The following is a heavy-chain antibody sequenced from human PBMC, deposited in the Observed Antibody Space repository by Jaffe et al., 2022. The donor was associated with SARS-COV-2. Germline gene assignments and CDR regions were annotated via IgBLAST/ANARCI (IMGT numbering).Heavy chain of an antibody. V-gene: IGHV1-2*04. J-gene: IGHJ6*03. CDR2: INPNSGGT. CDR1: GYTFTGYY. D-gene: IGHD3-3*01. Sequence: QVQLVQSGAEVKKPGASVKVSCKASGYTFTGYYMHWVRQAPGQGLEWMGWINPNSGGTNYAQKFQGWVTMTRDTSISTAYMELSRLRSDDTAVYYCARDGDQRAYYYYYYYMDVWGKGTTVTVSS. CDR3: ARDGDQRAYYYYYYYMDV.